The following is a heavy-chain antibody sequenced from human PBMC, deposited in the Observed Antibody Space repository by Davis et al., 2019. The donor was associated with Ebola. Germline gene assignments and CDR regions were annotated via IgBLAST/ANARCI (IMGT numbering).Heavy chain of an antibody. D-gene: IGHD6-6*01. CDR3: ARVLQQVVRLDP. CDR2: TYYRSKWYN. V-gene: IGHV6-1*01. CDR1: GDSVSSNSAA. J-gene: IGHJ5*02. Sequence: SETLSLTCAISGDSVSSNSAAWNWIRQSPSRGLEWLGRTYYRSKWYNDYAVSVKSRITIKPDTSKNQFSLQLNSVTAADTAVYYCARVLQQVVRLDPWGQGTLVTVSS.